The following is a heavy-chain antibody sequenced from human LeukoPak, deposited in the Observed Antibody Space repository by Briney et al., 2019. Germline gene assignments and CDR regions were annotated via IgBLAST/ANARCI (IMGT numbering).Heavy chain of an antibody. J-gene: IGHJ4*02. V-gene: IGHV4-30-4*08. Sequence: SETLSLTCTVSGGSISSGDYYWSWIRQPPGKGLEWIGYIYYSGSTYYNPSLKSRVTISVDTSKNQFSLKLSSVTAADTAVYYCARAAVVVPFPFCYWGQGTLVTVSS. CDR3: ARAAVVVPFPFCY. CDR2: IYYSGST. D-gene: IGHD2-2*01. CDR1: GGSISSGDYY.